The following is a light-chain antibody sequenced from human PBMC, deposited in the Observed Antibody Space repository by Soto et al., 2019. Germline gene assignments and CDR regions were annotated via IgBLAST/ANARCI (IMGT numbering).Light chain of an antibody. CDR3: QQDYNFTWT. CDR1: QSVNSSY. CDR2: GAS. Sequence: PGERVTLSCRASQSVNSSYLTWYHQKPGQAPRLLIYGASTRATSIPARFSGSGSGTDFTLTISSLQPEDFAVYYCQQDYNFTWTFGQGTKVEIK. J-gene: IGKJ1*01. V-gene: IGKV3D-7*01.